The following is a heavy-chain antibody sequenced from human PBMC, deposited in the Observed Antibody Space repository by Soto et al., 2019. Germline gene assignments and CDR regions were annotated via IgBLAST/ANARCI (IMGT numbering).Heavy chain of an antibody. Sequence: QVRLVESGGGVVQPGRSLRLSCAASGFTFSSYAMHWVRQAPGKGLEWVAVISYDGSNKYYADSVKGRFTISRDNSKNTLYLQMNSLRAEDTAVYYCARAMIVVVNTFDYWGQGTLVTVSS. V-gene: IGHV3-30-3*01. CDR1: GFTFSSYA. J-gene: IGHJ4*02. CDR3: ARAMIVVVNTFDY. CDR2: ISYDGSNK. D-gene: IGHD3-22*01.